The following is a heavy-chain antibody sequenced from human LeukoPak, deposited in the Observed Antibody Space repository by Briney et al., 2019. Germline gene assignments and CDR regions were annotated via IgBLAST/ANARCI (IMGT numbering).Heavy chain of an antibody. CDR1: GFTVSSNY. V-gene: IGHV3-30-3*01. CDR2: ISYDGSNK. D-gene: IGHD3-10*01. CDR3: ARDLEGLWFGELLGL. Sequence: GGSLRLSCAASGFTVSSNYMSWVRQAPGKGLEWVTVISYDGSNKYYADSVKGRFTISRDNSKNTLYLQMNSLRAEDTAVYYCARDLEGLWFGELLGLWGQGTLVTVSS. J-gene: IGHJ4*02.